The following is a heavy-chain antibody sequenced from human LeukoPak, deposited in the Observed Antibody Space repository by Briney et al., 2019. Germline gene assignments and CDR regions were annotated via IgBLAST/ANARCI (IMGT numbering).Heavy chain of an antibody. J-gene: IGHJ6*03. Sequence: SETLSLTCTVSGGSISGYYWSWIRQPAGKGLEWIGRMYSSGSANYNPSLKSRAPVSVDTSKNQFSLNLNSVTAADTAVYYCARDERRSGSRNYYYHMDVWGKGTTVTVSS. D-gene: IGHD3-10*01. V-gene: IGHV4-4*07. CDR3: ARDERRSGSRNYYYHMDV. CDR1: GGSISGYY. CDR2: MYSSGSA.